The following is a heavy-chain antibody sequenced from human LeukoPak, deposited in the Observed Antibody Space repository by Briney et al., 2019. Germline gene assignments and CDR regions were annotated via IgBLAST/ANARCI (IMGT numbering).Heavy chain of an antibody. Sequence: ASVKVSCKASGYTFTSYAMHWVRQAPGQRLEWMGWINAGNGNTKYSQKFQGRVTMTRDTSISTAYMELSSLRSDDTAVFYCAKTRTPVATNLDYWGQGTLVTVSS. D-gene: IGHD5-12*01. CDR3: AKTRTPVATNLDY. CDR1: GYTFTSYA. V-gene: IGHV1-3*01. CDR2: INAGNGNT. J-gene: IGHJ4*02.